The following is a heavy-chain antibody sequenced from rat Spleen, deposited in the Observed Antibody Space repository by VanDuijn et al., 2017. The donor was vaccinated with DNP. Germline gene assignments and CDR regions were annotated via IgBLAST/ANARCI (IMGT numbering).Heavy chain of an antibody. J-gene: IGHJ4*01. CDR2: ITYDGSRT. CDR3: TTFEGRNA. Sequence: EVQLVASGGGLVEPGRSLKLSCAASGFTFSDYYMAWVRQAPKKGLEWVATITYDGSRTYYRDSVKGRFTISRDNAKSTLYLQMDSLRSEDTATYYCTTFEGRNAWGQGTSVTVSS. D-gene: IGHD1-11*01. CDR1: GFTFSDYY. V-gene: IGHV5S10*01.